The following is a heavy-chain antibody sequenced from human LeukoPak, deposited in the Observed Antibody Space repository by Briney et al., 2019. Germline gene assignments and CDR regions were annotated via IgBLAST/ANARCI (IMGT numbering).Heavy chain of an antibody. V-gene: IGHV3-21*04. Sequence: GGSLRLSCAASGFTFNSRTMNWVRQAPGRGLEWVSSITSSGTYIYYADSVKGRFTISRDNSQNTLYLRMNSLRVEDTAIYYCSKDLTTRSIGYFDYWGQGTLVTVSS. D-gene: IGHD1-1*01. CDR3: SKDLTTRSIGYFDY. CDR1: GFTFNSRT. J-gene: IGHJ4*02. CDR2: ITSSGTYI.